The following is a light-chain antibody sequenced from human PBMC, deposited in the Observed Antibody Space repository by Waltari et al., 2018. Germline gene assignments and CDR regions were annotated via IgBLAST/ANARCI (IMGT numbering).Light chain of an antibody. CDR3: QQYYSTPRT. V-gene: IGKV4-1*01. J-gene: IGKJ1*01. CDR1: QSVLYSSNNKNY. Sequence: DIVMTQSPDSLAVSLGERATINCKSSQSVLYSSNNKNYLAWYQQKPGQHPKLLVYWASTRESGVPDRISGSGSGTDFTLTISSLQAEDVAVYYCQQYYSTPRTFGQGTKVEIK. CDR2: WAS.